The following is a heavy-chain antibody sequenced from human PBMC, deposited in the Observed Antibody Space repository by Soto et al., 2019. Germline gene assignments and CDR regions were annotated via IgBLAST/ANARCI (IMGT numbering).Heavy chain of an antibody. CDR1: GFTFSSYG. CDR2: ISYDGSNK. D-gene: IGHD3-10*01. V-gene: IGHV3-30*18. CDR3: AKDDRFGEYDYYYGMDV. Sequence: QVQLVESGGGVVQPGRSLRLSCAASGFTFSSYGMHWVRQAPGKGLEWVAVISYDGSNKYYADSVKGRFTISRDNSKNTLYLQMNSLRAEDTAVYYCAKDDRFGEYDYYYGMDVWGQGTTVTVSS. J-gene: IGHJ6*02.